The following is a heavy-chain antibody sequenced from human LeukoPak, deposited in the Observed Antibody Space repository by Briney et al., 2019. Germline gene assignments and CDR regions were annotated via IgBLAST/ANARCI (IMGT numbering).Heavy chain of an antibody. CDR2: IKQDGSEK. D-gene: IGHD3-10*01. Sequence: GGSLRLSCAASGFTFSSYWMSWVRQAPGKGLEWVANIKQDGSEKYYVDSVKGRFTISRDNAKNSLYLQMNSLRAEDTAAYYCARDRSLLWFGELFRFDPWGQGTLVTVSS. CDR3: ARDRSLLWFGELFRFDP. J-gene: IGHJ5*02. V-gene: IGHV3-7*01. CDR1: GFTFSSYW.